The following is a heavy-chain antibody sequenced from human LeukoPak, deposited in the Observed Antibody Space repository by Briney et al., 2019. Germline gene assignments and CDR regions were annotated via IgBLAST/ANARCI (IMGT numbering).Heavy chain of an antibody. CDR1: EFTFSSYS. D-gene: IGHD4-11*01. CDR2: ISSSSSYR. CDR3: ARDWTTVGPFDY. V-gene: IGHV3-21*01. J-gene: IGHJ4*02. Sequence: GGSLRLSCAASEFTFSSYSMNWVRQAPGKGLEWVSSISSSSSYRYYADSVKGRFTISRDHAKSSLYLQMNSLRAEDTAVYYCARDWTTVGPFDYWGQGTLVTVSS.